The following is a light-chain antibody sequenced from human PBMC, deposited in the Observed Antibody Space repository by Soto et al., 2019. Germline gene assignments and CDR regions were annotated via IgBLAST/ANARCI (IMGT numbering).Light chain of an antibody. J-gene: IGLJ1*01. CDR2: DVS. CDR3: SSYTSSTTEV. Sequence: SVLTQPASGSGSPGQWITISCTRTSSDVGGYNYVSWYQQHPGKAPKLMIYDVSSRPSGVSNRFSGSKSGNTASLTISGLQAEDEADYYCSSYTSSTTEVFGTGTKVTVL. V-gene: IGLV2-14*01. CDR1: SSDVGGYNY.